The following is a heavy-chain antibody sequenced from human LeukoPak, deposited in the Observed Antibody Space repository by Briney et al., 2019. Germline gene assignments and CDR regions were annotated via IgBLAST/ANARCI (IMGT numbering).Heavy chain of an antibody. J-gene: IGHJ4*02. Sequence: PSETLSLTCTVSGGSITTYYWSWIRQPPGKGLEWIGYIHYSGSTKYHPSLKSRVTISVDTSKNQFSLKLSSVTAADTAVYYCARRGDYRGFDYWGQGTLVTVSS. CDR3: ARRGDYRGFDY. D-gene: IGHD4-17*01. CDR2: IHYSGST. V-gene: IGHV4-59*08. CDR1: GGSITTYY.